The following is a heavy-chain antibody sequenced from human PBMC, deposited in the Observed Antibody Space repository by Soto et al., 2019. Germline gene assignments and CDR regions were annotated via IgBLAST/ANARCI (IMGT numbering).Heavy chain of an antibody. CDR2: IYHSGST. Sequence: QVQLQESGPGLVKPSGTLSLTCTVSGGSIRSSNWWSWVRQPPGKGLEWIGEIYHSGSTNYNPSLESRVTISVDKSKNQCTLKLSSLTAADTALYYCAKDIYYFDYWGQGTLVTVAS. V-gene: IGHV4-4*02. CDR3: AKDIYYFDY. J-gene: IGHJ4*02. CDR1: GGSIRSSNW.